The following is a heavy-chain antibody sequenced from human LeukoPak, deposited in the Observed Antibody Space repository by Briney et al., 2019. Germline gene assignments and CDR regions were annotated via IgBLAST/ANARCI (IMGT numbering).Heavy chain of an antibody. CDR2: IYTSGST. D-gene: IGHD1-26*01. CDR1: GGSINSGSYY. CDR3: ARHNGGGVGSYVAPGPPDYFDY. V-gene: IGHV4-61*02. J-gene: IGHJ4*02. Sequence: SQTLSLTCTVSGGSINSGSYYWSWIRQSAGKGLEWIGRIYTSGSTNYNPSLKSRVTISVDTSRNQFSLKLSSVTAADTAIYYCARHNGGGVGSYVAPGPPDYFDYWGQGTLVTVSS.